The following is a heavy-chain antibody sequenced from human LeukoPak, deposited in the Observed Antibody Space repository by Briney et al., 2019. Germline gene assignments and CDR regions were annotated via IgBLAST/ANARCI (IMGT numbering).Heavy chain of an antibody. J-gene: IGHJ4*02. Sequence: SETLSLTCTVSGGSISSGGYYWSWIRQHPGKGLEWIGYIYYSGSTYYNPSLKSRVTISVDTSKNQFSLKLSSVTAADTAVYYCARVLEGSDGYYYLYYFDYWGQGTLVTVSS. CDR2: IYYSGST. V-gene: IGHV4-31*03. D-gene: IGHD3-22*01. CDR3: ARVLEGSDGYYYLYYFDY. CDR1: GGSISSGGYY.